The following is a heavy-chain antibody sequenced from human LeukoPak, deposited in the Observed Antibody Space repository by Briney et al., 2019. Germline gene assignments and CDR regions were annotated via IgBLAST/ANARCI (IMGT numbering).Heavy chain of an antibody. CDR3: ASPIVVVPAAIPSVYGMDV. J-gene: IGHJ6*02. D-gene: IGHD2-2*01. CDR2: IYYSGST. Sequence: SETLSLTCTVSGGSISSSSYYWGWIRQPPGKGLEWIGSIYYSGSTYYNPSLKSRVTISVDTSKNQFSLKLSSVTAADTAVYYCASPIVVVPAAIPSVYGMDVWGQGTTVTVSS. V-gene: IGHV4-39*01. CDR1: GGSISSSSYY.